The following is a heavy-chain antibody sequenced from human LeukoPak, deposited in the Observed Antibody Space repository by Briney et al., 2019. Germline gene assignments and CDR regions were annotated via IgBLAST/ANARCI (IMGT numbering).Heavy chain of an antibody. CDR1: GGSISSSSYY. V-gene: IGHV4-39*01. J-gene: IGHJ4*02. D-gene: IGHD3-22*01. Sequence: SETLSLTCTVSGGSISSSSYYWGWIRQPPGKGLELIASIYYSGSTYYNPSLKSRVTISVDTSKNQFSLKLSSVTAADTAVYYCARLSGYYDSSGYWDYWGQGTLVTVSS. CDR3: ARLSGYYDSSGYWDY. CDR2: IYYSGST.